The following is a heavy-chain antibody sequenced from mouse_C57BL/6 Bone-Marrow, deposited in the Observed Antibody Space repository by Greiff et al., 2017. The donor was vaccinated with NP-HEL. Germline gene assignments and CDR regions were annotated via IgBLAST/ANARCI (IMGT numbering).Heavy chain of an antibody. Sequence: QVQLQQSGAELARPGASVKMSCKASGYTFTSYSMHWVKQRPGQGLEWIGYINPSSGYTKYNQKFKSKATLTVDKSSSTAYMQLSSLTSEDSAFYYCARYPNCYGNSYVDYWGQGTTLTVSS. CDR3: ARYPNCYGNSYVDY. D-gene: IGHD1-1*01. CDR2: INPSSGYT. V-gene: IGHV1-4*01. CDR1: GYTFTSYS. J-gene: IGHJ2*01.